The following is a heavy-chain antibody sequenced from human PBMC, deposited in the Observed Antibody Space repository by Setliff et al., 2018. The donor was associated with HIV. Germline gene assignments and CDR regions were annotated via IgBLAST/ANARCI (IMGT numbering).Heavy chain of an antibody. CDR1: GFTFSSFG. CDR3: AKDPFHYYSLEENFFGP. D-gene: IGHD3-10*01. CDR2: ISYDGSNK. J-gene: IGHJ5*02. V-gene: IGHV3-30*18. Sequence: GGSLRLSCVASGFTFSSFGMHWVRQAPGKGLEWVAAISYDGSNKYYADPVKGRFSISRDISKNTLDLQMNSLRVADTAVYYCAKDPFHYYSLEENFFGPWGQGTLVTVSS.